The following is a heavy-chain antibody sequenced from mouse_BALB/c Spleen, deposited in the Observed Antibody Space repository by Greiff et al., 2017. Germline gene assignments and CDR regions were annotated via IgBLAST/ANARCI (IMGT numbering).Heavy chain of an antibody. J-gene: IGHJ4*01. CDR1: GYTFTSYW. Sequence: VQLQQSGTVLARPGASVKMSCKASGYTFTSYWMHWVKQRPGQGLEWIGAIYPGNSDTSYNQKFKGKAKLTAVTSTSTAYMELSSLTNEDSAVYYCTRSDYGSSYAMDYWGQGTSVTVSS. CDR3: TRSDYGSSYAMDY. CDR2: IYPGNSDT. D-gene: IGHD1-1*01. V-gene: IGHV1-5*01.